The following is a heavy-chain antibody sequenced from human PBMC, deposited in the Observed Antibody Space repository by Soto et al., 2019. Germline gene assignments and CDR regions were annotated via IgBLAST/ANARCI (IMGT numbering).Heavy chain of an antibody. V-gene: IGHV4-31*03. CDR2: IYYSGTT. CDR1: GGSISGGGFY. CDR3: ARGSGYSYGPIDY. D-gene: IGHD5-18*01. Sequence: SETLSLTCTVSGGSISGGGFYWTWIRHYPGEGLEWIGCIYYSGTTHYNPSLKSRITISIDPSNNRFSLQVRSVTAADTAVYYCARGSGYSYGPIDYWGQETLVTVSS. J-gene: IGHJ4*02.